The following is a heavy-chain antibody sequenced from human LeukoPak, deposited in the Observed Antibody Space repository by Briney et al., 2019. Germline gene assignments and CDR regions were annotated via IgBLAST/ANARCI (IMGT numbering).Heavy chain of an antibody. V-gene: IGHV3-30-3*01. CDR3: AKGAAPLVT. CDR1: GFTFSSYA. J-gene: IGHJ5*02. CDR2: ISYDGSNK. D-gene: IGHD2/OR15-2a*01. Sequence: GRSLRLSCAASGFTFSSYAMHWVRQAPGKGLEWVAVISYDGSNKYYADSVKGRFTISRDNSKNTLYLQMNSLRAEDTAVYYCAKGAAPLVTWGQGTLVNVSS.